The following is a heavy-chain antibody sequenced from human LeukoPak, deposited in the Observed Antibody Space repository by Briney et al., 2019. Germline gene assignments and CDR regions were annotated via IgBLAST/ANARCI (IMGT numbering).Heavy chain of an antibody. Sequence: SETLSLTCTVSGGSISSYYWSWIRQPAGKGLEWIGRIYTSGSTNYNPSLKSRVTMSVDTSKNQFSLKLSSVTAADTAVYYCGRGGGNSLGSKKFDYWGQETLVPFSS. CDR1: GGSISSYY. CDR2: IYTSGST. CDR3: GRGGGNSLGSKKFDY. V-gene: IGHV4-4*07. D-gene: IGHD4-23*01. J-gene: IGHJ4*02.